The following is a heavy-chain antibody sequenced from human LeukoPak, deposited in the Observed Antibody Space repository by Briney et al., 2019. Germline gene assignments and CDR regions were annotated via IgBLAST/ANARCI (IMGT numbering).Heavy chain of an antibody. CDR3: ARSDCSSTSCYGLNYYGMDV. CDR2: IKGDGSDN. Sequence: PGGSLRLSCAASGFTFSSYWMSWVRQAPGKGLEWVANIKGDGSDNHYVDSVRGRFTISRDNAKNSLYLQMNSLRAEDTAVYYCARSDCSSTSCYGLNYYGMDVWGQGTTVTVSS. V-gene: IGHV3-7*02. D-gene: IGHD2-2*01. J-gene: IGHJ6*02. CDR1: GFTFSSYW.